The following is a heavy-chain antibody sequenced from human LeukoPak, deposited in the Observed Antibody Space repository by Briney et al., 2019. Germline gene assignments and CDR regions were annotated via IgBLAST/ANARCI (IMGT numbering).Heavy chain of an antibody. CDR1: GGTFSSYA. J-gene: IGHJ4*02. V-gene: IGHV1-69*13. CDR2: IIPIFGTA. D-gene: IGHD3-9*01. Sequence: SVKASCKASGGTFSSYAISWVRQAPGQGLEWMGGIIPIFGTANYAQKFQGRVTITADESTSTAYMELSSLRSEDTAVYYCARDSVKRRGPILTGYYNFDYWGQGTLVTVSS. CDR3: ARDSVKRRGPILTGYYNFDY.